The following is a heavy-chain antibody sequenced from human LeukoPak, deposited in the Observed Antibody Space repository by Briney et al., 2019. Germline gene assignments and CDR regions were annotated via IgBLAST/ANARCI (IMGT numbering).Heavy chain of an antibody. CDR2: IYTSGST. V-gene: IGHV4-61*05. CDR3: ARGQYYDFWSGPRMDV. J-gene: IGHJ6*02. Sequence: PSETLSLTCTVSGGSISSSSYSWGWIRQPPGKGLEWIGRIYTSGSTNYNPSLKSRVTMSVDTSKNQFSLKLSSVTAADTAVYYCARGQYYDFWSGPRMDVWGQGTTVTVSS. D-gene: IGHD3-3*01. CDR1: GGSISSSSYS.